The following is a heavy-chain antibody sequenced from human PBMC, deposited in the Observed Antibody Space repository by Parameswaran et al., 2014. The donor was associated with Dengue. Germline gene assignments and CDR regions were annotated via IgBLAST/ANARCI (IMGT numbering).Heavy chain of an antibody. J-gene: IGHJ6*02. V-gene: IGHV1-69*01. Sequence: WVRQAPGQGLEWMGGIIPIFGTANYAQKFQGRVTITADESTSTAYMELSSLRSEDTAVYYCARRRGRIQGAYYYGMDVWGQGTTVTVSS. D-gene: IGHD5-18*01. CDR3: ARRRGRIQGAYYYGMDV. CDR2: IIPIFGTA.